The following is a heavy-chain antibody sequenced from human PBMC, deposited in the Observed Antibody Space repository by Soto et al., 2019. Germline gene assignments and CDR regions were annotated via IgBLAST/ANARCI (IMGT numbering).Heavy chain of an antibody. CDR2: ISGSGGST. CDR1: GFTFSSYA. D-gene: IGHD2-15*01. J-gene: IGHJ5*02. V-gene: IGHV3-23*01. CDR3: ARANCSGGSCYSIWFDP. Sequence: GGSLRLSCAASGFTFSSYAMSWVRQAPGKGLEWVSAISGSGGSTYYADSVKGRFTISRDNSKNTLYLQMNSLRAEDTAVYYCARANCSGGSCYSIWFDPWGQGTLVTVSS.